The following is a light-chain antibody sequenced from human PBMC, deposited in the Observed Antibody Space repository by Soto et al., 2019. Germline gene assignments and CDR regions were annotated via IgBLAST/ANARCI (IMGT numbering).Light chain of an antibody. J-gene: IGKJ5*01. CDR3: QQRGYWPLT. CDR2: DTS. V-gene: IGKV3-11*01. Sequence: EIVLTQSPATLSLSPGERATLSCRASQSVTSYLAWYQQKPGQAPRLLISDTSNRATGIPARFSGSGSGTDFTLTISSLDPEDLAVYYCQQRGYWPLTFGQGTRLDIK. CDR1: QSVTSY.